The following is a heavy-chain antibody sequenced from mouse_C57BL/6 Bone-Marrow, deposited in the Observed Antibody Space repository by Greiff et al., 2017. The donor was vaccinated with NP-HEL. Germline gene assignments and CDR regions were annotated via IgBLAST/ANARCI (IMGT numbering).Heavy chain of an antibody. CDR1: GFTFSSYA. CDR2: ISDGGSYT. J-gene: IGHJ4*01. Sequence: EVKVIESGGGLVKPGGSLKLSCAASGFTFSSYAMSWVRQTPEKRLEWVATISDGGSYTYYPDNVKGRFTISRDNAKNNLYLQMSHLKSEDTAMYYCARGHGAMDYWGQGTSVTVSS. V-gene: IGHV5-4*03. CDR3: ARGHGAMDY.